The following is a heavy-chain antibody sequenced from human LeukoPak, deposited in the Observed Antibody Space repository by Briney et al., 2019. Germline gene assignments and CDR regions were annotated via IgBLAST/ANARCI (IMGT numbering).Heavy chain of an antibody. CDR2: INPNSGGT. D-gene: IGHD1-26*01. J-gene: IGHJ3*02. V-gene: IGHV1-2*02. CDR3: ASAYSGNYFADDAFDI. Sequence: RGASVKVSCKASGYTFTGYYMHWGRQAPGQGLEWMGWINPNSGGTNYAQKFQGRVTMTRDTSISTAYMELSRLRSVDTAVYYCASAYSGNYFADDAFDIWGQGTMVTVSS. CDR1: GYTFTGYY.